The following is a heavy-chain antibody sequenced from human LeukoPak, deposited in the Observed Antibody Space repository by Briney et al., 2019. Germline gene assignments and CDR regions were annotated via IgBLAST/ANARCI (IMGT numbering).Heavy chain of an antibody. CDR1: GFTVSSNY. J-gene: IGHJ4*02. D-gene: IGHD6-6*01. V-gene: IGHV3-53*01. CDR2: IYKNAIT. Sequence: PGGSLRLSCAASGFTVSSNYMTWVRQAPGKGLEWVSVIYKNAITYYADTVKGRFTISRDNSKNMLYLQMNSLRAEDTAVYYCAKAGDSSSSPLFLDWGQGTLVTVSS. CDR3: AKAGDSSSSPLFLD.